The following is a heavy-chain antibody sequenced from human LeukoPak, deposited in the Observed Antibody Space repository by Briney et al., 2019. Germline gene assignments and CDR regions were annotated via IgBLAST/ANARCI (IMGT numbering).Heavy chain of an antibody. CDR3: ARYPSVAATGWGRWFDH. V-gene: IGHV3-48*02. CDR1: GFTFSSFN. J-gene: IGHJ5*02. D-gene: IGHD6-13*01. Sequence: GGPLRLSCAASGFTFSSFNMNWVRHTPGKGLEWISYISSSSSTIYYADSVKGRFTISRDNAKSSLYLQMNSLRDEDTAVYYCARYPSVAATGWGRWFDHWGQGTLVTVSS. CDR2: ISSSSSTI.